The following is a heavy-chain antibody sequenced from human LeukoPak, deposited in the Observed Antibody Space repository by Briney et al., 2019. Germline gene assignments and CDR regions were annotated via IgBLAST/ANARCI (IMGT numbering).Heavy chain of an antibody. J-gene: IGHJ4*02. CDR2: ISGSGGST. D-gene: IGHD3-9*01. CDR1: GFTLRSYG. CDR3: ANSFGYFDWLLHRDY. V-gene: IGHV3-23*01. Sequence: PGGSLRLSCVASGFTLRSYGMNWVRQAPGKGLEWVSAISGSGGSTYYADSVKGRFTISRDNSKNTLYLQMNSLRAEDTAVYYCANSFGYFDWLLHRDYWGQGTLVTISS.